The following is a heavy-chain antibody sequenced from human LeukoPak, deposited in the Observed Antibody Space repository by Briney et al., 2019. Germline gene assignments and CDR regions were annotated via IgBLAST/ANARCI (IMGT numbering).Heavy chain of an antibody. CDR2: IYYSGST. V-gene: IGHV4-59*01. Sequence: PSETLSLTCTVSGGSISSYYWSWIRQPPGKGLEWIGYIYYSGSTNYNPSLKSRVTISVDTSKNQFSLKLSSVTAADTAVYYCAGLGGSYPREADYWGQGTLVTVSS. J-gene: IGHJ4*02. CDR1: GGSISSYY. CDR3: AGLGGSYPREADY. D-gene: IGHD1-26*01.